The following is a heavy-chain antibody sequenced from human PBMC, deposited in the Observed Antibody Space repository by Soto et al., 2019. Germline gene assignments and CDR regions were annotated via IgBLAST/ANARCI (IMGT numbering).Heavy chain of an antibody. Sequence: PSETLSLTCTVSGGSISSSSYYWGWIRQPPGKGLEWIGSIYYSGSTYYNPSLKSRVTISVDTSKNQFSLKLSSVTAADTAVYYCARRIHYYGSGRHDWLDPWGQGTLVTVSS. D-gene: IGHD3-10*01. CDR2: IYYSGST. CDR1: GGSISSSSYY. J-gene: IGHJ5*02. CDR3: ARRIHYYGSGRHDWLDP. V-gene: IGHV4-39*01.